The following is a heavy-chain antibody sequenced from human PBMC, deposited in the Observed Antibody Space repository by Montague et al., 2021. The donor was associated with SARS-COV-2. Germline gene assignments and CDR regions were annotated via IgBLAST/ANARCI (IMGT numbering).Heavy chain of an antibody. D-gene: IGHD4-17*01. V-gene: IGHV6-1*01. CDR2: TFYRSQWHT. CDR3: ARDGDYGGTWYSFLQN. J-gene: IGHJ1*01. CDR1: GDSVSSDTAA. Sequence: CAISGDSVSSDTAAWHWIRQSQSRGLEWLGRTFYRSQWHTDSAAXVRSRISFSGDISKNQFSLHLNSVTPEDTAIYYCARDGDYGGTWYSFLQNWGQGTLVIVSS.